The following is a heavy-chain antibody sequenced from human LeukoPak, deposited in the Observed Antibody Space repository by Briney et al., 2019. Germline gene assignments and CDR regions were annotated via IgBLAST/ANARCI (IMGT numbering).Heavy chain of an antibody. V-gene: IGHV4-59*01. CDR2: IHYGGDT. CDR3: ARVHGDFVDGIDY. CDR1: GGSINNYY. J-gene: IGHJ4*02. D-gene: IGHD4-17*01. Sequence: SQTLSLTCTVSGGSINNYYWTWVRQPPGKGLEWIGYIHYGGDTNYNPSLKSRVTISVDTSKNQFSLTLTSVTAADTAVYYCARVHGDFVDGIDYWGQGTLVTVSS.